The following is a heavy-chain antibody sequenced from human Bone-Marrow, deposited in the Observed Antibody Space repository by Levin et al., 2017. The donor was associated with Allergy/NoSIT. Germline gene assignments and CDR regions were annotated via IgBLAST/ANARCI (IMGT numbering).Heavy chain of an antibody. CDR1: GFTFGDYA. V-gene: IGHV3-49*04. CDR2: IRSKAYGGTI. Sequence: GESLKISCTASGFTFGDYAMTWVRQAPGKGLEWVGFIRSKAYGGTIEYAASVKGSFTISRDDSKSIAYLHMNSLKTEDTAVYYCSRGNHGDPHYYFYGMDVWGQGTTVTVSS. CDR3: SRGNHGDPHYYFYGMDV. J-gene: IGHJ6*02. D-gene: IGHD4-17*01.